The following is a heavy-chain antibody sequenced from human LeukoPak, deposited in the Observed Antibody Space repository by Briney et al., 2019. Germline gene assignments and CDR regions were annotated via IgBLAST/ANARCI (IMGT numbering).Heavy chain of an antibody. D-gene: IGHD3-10*01. J-gene: IGHJ6*03. V-gene: IGHV4-38-2*02. CDR3: ARVYGSGSYSHYYYYMDV. CDR1: GYSISSGYY. Sequence: SETLPLTCTVSGYSISSGYYWGWIRQPPGRGLEWISSIYYRRSTHYNPSLASLKSRVTISGDTSKNQFSLKLSSVTAADTAVYYCARVYGSGSYSHYYYYMDVWGKGTTVTISS. CDR2: IYYRRST.